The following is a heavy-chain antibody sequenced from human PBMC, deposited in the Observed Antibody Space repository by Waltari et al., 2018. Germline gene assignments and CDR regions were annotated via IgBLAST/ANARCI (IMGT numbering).Heavy chain of an antibody. D-gene: IGHD7-27*01. Sequence: EVQLVESGGGLVQPGGSLRLSCAASGFTFSSYWMHWVRQAPGKGLVWVSRINTDGSSTSYADSVKGRFTISRDNAKNTLYLQMNSLRAEDTAVYYCARAVSPGVPNWFDPWGQGTLVTVSS. CDR3: ARAVSPGVPNWFDP. J-gene: IGHJ5*02. CDR1: GFTFSSYW. V-gene: IGHV3-74*01. CDR2: INTDGSST.